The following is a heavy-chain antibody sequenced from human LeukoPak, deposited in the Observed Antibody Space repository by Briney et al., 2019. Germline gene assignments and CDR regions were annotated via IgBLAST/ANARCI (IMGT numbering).Heavy chain of an antibody. D-gene: IGHD2-2*01. J-gene: IGHJ4*02. V-gene: IGHV1-46*01. CDR2: INPSGGST. CDR3: ARGGYCSSTSCSVDVDY. Sequence: ASVKVSCKASGYTFTGYYMHWVRQAPGQGLEWMGIINPSGGSTSYAQKFQGRVTMTRDTSTSTAYMELSSLRSEDTAVYYCARGGYCSSTSCSVDVDYWGQGTLVTVSS. CDR1: GYTFTGYY.